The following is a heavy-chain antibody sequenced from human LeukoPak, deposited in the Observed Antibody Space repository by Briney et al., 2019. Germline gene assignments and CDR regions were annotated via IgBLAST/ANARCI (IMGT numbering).Heavy chain of an antibody. J-gene: IGHJ4*02. CDR2: IYNSGST. CDR3: ARGALSYYYGSGSYSVKMRYYFDY. CDR1: GGSIRSYY. V-gene: IGHV4-59*01. D-gene: IGHD3-10*01. Sequence: PSETLSLTCTVSGGSIRSYYWSWIRQPPGKGLEWIGYIYNSGSTNYNPSLKSRVTISVDTSKNQFSLKLSSVTAADTAVYYCARGALSYYYGSGSYSVKMRYYFDYWGQGTLVTVSS.